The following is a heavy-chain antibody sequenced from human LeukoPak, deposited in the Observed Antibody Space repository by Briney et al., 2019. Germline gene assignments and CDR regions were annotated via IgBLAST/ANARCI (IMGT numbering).Heavy chain of an antibody. CDR2: IKKTGSET. Sequence: GGSLRLSCAASGFTFSHFWMSWVRQAPGKGLEWVAYIKKTGSETYYVDSVKGRFTITRDNTRSSLFLQMYSLRAEDTAVYYCASPPYDILTGYSQYYFDYWGQGTLVTVSS. V-gene: IGHV3-7*01. J-gene: IGHJ4*02. CDR3: ASPPYDILTGYSQYYFDY. D-gene: IGHD3-9*01. CDR1: GFTFSHFW.